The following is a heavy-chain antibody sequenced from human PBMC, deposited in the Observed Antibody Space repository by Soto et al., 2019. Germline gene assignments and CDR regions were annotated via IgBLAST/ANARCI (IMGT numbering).Heavy chain of an antibody. J-gene: IGHJ3*02. Sequence: ASVKVSCKASGGTFSSCAISCVRQAPGQGLEWMGGIIPIFGTANYAQKFQGRVTITADESTSTAYMELSSLRSEDTAVYYCARLPQYCGGDCYSGAFDIWGQGTMVTVSS. V-gene: IGHV1-69*13. CDR2: IIPIFGTA. CDR3: ARLPQYCGGDCYSGAFDI. D-gene: IGHD2-21*02. CDR1: GGTFSSCA.